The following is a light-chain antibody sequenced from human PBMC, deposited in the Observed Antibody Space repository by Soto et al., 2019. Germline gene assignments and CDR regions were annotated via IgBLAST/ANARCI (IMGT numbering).Light chain of an antibody. CDR2: GAS. CDR1: QSVSSSY. Sequence: EIVLTQSPGTLSLSPGERATLSCRASQSVSSSYLAWYQQKPGQAPRLLIYGASSRATGIPDRFSGSGSGTDFTLPISRLEPEDFAVDYCQQYGSSPPWTFGQGNKVEIK. J-gene: IGKJ1*01. V-gene: IGKV3-20*01. CDR3: QQYGSSPPWT.